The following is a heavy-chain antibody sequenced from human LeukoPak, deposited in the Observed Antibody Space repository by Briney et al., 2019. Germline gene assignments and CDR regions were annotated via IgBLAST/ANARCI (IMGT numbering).Heavy chain of an antibody. Sequence: GGSLRLSCAASAFTFSDYSMNWVRQAPGKGLEWISYISGRSSTIYYTDSVRGRFTISRDNAKNSMYLQMISLRAEDTAVYYCARDRLTSGSYFFDYWGQGTLVTVSS. V-gene: IGHV3-48*01. CDR3: ARDRLTSGSYFFDY. CDR2: ISGRSSTI. CDR1: AFTFSDYS. D-gene: IGHD1-26*01. J-gene: IGHJ4*02.